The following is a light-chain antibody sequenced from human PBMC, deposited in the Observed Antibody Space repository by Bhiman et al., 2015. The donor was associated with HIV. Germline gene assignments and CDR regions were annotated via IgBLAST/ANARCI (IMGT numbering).Light chain of an antibody. CDR1: SGHSSYA. J-gene: IGLJ3*02. CDR3: QTWGTGIQV. Sequence: QPVLTQSPSASASLGASVKLTCTLSSGHSSYAIAWHQQQPEKGPRYLMMLNSDGGHRKGDGIPDRFSGSSSGAERYLTISSLQSEDEADYYCQTWGTGIQVFGGGTKLTVL. CDR2: LNSDGGH. V-gene: IGLV4-69*01.